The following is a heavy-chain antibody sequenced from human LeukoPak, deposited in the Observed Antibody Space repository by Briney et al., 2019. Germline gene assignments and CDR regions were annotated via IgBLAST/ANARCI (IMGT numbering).Heavy chain of an antibody. CDR2: MNPNSGNT. D-gene: IGHD6-19*01. J-gene: IGHJ6*03. CDR1: GHTFTSYD. CDR3: ARAPSGWQYYYYYYMDV. Sequence: ASVKVSCKASGHTFTSYDINWVRQATGQGLEWMGWMNPNSGNTGYAQKFQGRVTMTRNTSISTAYMELSSLRSEDTAVYYCARAPSGWQYYYYYYMDVWGKGTTVTVSS. V-gene: IGHV1-8*01.